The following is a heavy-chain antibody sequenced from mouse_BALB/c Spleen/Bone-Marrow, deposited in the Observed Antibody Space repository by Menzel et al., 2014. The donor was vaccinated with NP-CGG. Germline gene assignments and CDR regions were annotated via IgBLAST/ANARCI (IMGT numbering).Heavy chain of an antibody. CDR2: IDPSDSET. Sequence: QVQLKQPGAELVRPGASVKLSCKASGYTFINHWMNWVKQRPGQGLEWIGMIDPSDSETHYNQVFKDKATLTVDKSPNTAYMQLSSLTSEDSAVYYCTRDSSGYVGAMDFWGQGTSVTVPS. CDR3: TRDSSGYVGAMDF. J-gene: IGHJ4*01. CDR1: GYTFINHW. D-gene: IGHD3-2*01. V-gene: IGHV1-61*01.